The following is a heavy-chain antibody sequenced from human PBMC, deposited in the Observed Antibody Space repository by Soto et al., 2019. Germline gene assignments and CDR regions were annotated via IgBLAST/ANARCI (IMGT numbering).Heavy chain of an antibody. CDR3: AKDSLQSIRYFDWLSTDYYYYGMDV. Sequence: GCLRRSGAASGFTCSSYAMSWVRQAPGKGLEWVSAISGSGGSTYYAGSVKGRFTISRDNSKNTLYLQMNSLRAEDTAVYYCAKDSLQSIRYFDWLSTDYYYYGMDVWGQGTKVTVYS. CDR2: ISGSGGST. D-gene: IGHD3-9*01. CDR1: GFTCSSYA. V-gene: IGHV3-23*01. J-gene: IGHJ6*02.